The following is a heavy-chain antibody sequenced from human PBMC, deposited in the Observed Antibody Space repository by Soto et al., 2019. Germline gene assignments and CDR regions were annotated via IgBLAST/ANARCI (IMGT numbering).Heavy chain of an antibody. CDR1: GGSISSGGYY. CDR2: VYNSGST. Sequence: QVQLQESGPGLVKPSQTLSLTCTVSGGSISSGGYYWSWIRQHPGKGLEWIGYVYNSGSTYNNPSLKSRVTISVDTSKNQFSLKLNSVTAADTAVYYCARVRQTDYDTSAHSLDYWGQGTLVTVSS. J-gene: IGHJ4*02. V-gene: IGHV4-31*03. D-gene: IGHD3-22*01. CDR3: ARVRQTDYDTSAHSLDY.